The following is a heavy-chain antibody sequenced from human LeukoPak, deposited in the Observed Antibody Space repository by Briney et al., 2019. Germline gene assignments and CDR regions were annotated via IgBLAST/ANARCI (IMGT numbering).Heavy chain of an antibody. CDR3: AKGGSSWYMGYFDY. CDR1: GFTFSNYA. J-gene: IGHJ4*02. Sequence: PGGSLRLSCAASGFTFSNYALTWVRQAPGKGLEWVSGISGSGGSTYYADSVKGRFTISRDNSKNTLYLQMNSLRAEDTAVYYCAKGGSSWYMGYFDYWGQGTLVTVSS. V-gene: IGHV3-23*01. CDR2: ISGSGGST. D-gene: IGHD6-13*01.